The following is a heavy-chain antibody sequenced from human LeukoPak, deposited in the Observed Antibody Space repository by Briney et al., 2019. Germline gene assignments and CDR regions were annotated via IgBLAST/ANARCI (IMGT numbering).Heavy chain of an antibody. V-gene: IGHV3-9*01. D-gene: IGHD6-13*01. CDR1: GFTFDDYA. Sequence: PGGSLRLCCAASGFTFDDYAMHWVRQAPGKGLEWVSGISWNSGSIGYADSVKGRFTISRDNAKNSLYLQMNSLRAEDTALYYCAKVGYSSSYPGNWFDPWGQGTLVTVSS. CDR2: ISWNSGSI. J-gene: IGHJ5*02. CDR3: AKVGYSSSYPGNWFDP.